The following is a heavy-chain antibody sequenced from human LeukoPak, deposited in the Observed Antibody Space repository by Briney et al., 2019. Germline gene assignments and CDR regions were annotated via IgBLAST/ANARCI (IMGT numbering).Heavy chain of an antibody. CDR2: IYSGGTT. CDR3: AKGGDGDYFDY. J-gene: IGHJ4*02. CDR1: GFTVSSNY. D-gene: IGHD2-21*01. V-gene: IGHV3-66*01. Sequence: PGGSLRLSCAASGFTVSSNYMSWVRQAPGKGLEWVSVIYSGGTTYYADSVKGRFTVSRDNSKNTLYLQMNSLRAEDTAVYYCAKGGDGDYFDYWGQGTLATVSS.